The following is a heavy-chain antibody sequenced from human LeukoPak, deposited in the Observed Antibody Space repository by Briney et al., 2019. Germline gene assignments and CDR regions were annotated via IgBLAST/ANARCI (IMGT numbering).Heavy chain of an antibody. CDR2: ISASGDTT. V-gene: IGHV3-23*01. Sequence: SGGSLRLSCAASGFPFSAYAMSWVRQAPGKGLEWVSAISASGDTTYYADSVRGRFTISGDNSKNTLYLQMNSLRAGDTALYYCAKESLRGHSYGFDNWGQGTLVTVSS. CDR3: AKESLRGHSYGFDN. D-gene: IGHD5-18*01. J-gene: IGHJ4*02. CDR1: GFPFSAYA.